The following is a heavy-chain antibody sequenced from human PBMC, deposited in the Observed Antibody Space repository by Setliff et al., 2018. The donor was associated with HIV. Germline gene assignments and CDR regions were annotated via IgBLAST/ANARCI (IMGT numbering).Heavy chain of an antibody. Sequence: SETLSLTCTVSGGSISGYYWSWIRQPPGKGLEWMGYIYSGGSTNYDPSLKSRVTISEDTSKNQLSLKLSSVTAADTAVYYCARKGNWNYPYDYWGQGTLVTVSS. D-gene: IGHD1-7*01. CDR3: ARKGNWNYPYDY. CDR1: GGSISGYY. V-gene: IGHV4-4*09. CDR2: IYSGGST. J-gene: IGHJ4*02.